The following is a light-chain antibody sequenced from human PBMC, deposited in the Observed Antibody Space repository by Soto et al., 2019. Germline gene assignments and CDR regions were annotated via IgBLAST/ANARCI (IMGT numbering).Light chain of an antibody. V-gene: IGKV3-20*01. Sequence: EIVLTQSPGTLSLSPGERATLSCRASQSVRSSYLAWYQQKPGQAPRLLIYGTSSRATGIPDRVIGSGSGTDFTLTLTRLEPEDFAVYYCQQYGSSPLTVGGGTKVEIK. CDR1: QSVRSSY. J-gene: IGKJ4*01. CDR3: QQYGSSPLT. CDR2: GTS.